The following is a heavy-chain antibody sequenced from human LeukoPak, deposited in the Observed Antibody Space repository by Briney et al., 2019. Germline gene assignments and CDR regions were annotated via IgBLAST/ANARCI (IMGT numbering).Heavy chain of an antibody. J-gene: IGHJ4*02. CDR1: GLTFSSYA. V-gene: IGHV3-30-3*01. CDR2: ISYDGSNK. Sequence: GGSLRLSCAASGLTFSSYAMHWVRQAPGKGLGWVAVISYDGSNKYYADSVKGRFTISRDNSKNTLYLQMNSLRAEDTAVYYCASGPVLTMIVLYYFDYWGQGTLVTVSS. CDR3: ASGPVLTMIVLYYFDY. D-gene: IGHD3-22*01.